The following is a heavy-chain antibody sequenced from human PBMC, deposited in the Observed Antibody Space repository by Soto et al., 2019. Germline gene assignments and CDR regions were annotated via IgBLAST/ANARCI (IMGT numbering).Heavy chain of an antibody. CDR1: GFTFSSYA. CDR2: ISGSGGST. CDR3: AKNPSGRGYSDDYYYYYGMDV. D-gene: IGHD5-12*01. J-gene: IGHJ6*02. Sequence: GGSLRLSCAASGFTFSSYAMSWVRQAPGKGLEWVSAISGSGGSTYYADSVKGRFTISRDNSKNTLYLQMNSLRAEDTAVYYCAKNPSGRGYSDDYYYYYGMDVWCQGTTVTVSS. V-gene: IGHV3-23*01.